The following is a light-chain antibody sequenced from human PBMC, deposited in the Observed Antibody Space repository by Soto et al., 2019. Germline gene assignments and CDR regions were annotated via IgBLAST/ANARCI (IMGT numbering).Light chain of an antibody. Sequence: RGMPQSPATLSMSPGESATLSCRASQSVSSSLAWYQQKPGQAPRLLIYGASSRATGIPDRFSGSGSGTDFTLTISRLEPEDFAVYYCQQYGSSPKPFGQGTRLEIK. CDR2: GAS. CDR1: QSVSSS. V-gene: IGKV3-20*01. J-gene: IGKJ5*01. CDR3: QQYGSSPKP.